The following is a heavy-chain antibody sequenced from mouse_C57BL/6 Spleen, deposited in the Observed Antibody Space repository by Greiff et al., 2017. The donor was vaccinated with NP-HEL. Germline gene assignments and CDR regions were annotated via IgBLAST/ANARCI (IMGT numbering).Heavy chain of an antibody. CDR1: GYSFTGYY. J-gene: IGHJ4*01. Sequence: EVQLVESGPELVKPGASVKISCKASGYSFTGYYMNWVKQSPEKSLEWIGEINPSTGGTTYNQKFKAKATLTVDKSSSTAYMQLKSLTSEDSAVYYCAGGTDKYYYAMDYWGQGTSVTVSS. CDR2: INPSTGGT. CDR3: AGGTDKYYYAMDY. V-gene: IGHV1-42*01. D-gene: IGHD3-3*01.